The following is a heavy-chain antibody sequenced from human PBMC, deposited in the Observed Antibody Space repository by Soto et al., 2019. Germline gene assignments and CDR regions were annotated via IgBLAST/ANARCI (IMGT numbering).Heavy chain of an antibody. Sequence: QVQLVESGGGVVQPGRSLRLSCAASGFTFSSYGMHWVRQAPGKGLEWVAVIWYDGSNKYYADTVKGRVTISRENSKNTLYLQMNSLRAEDTAVYYCAIDCVSQLRLLWFGEGYYYYGMDVWGQGTTVTVSS. CDR2: IWYDGSNK. CDR1: GFTFSSYG. V-gene: IGHV3-33*01. D-gene: IGHD3-10*01. CDR3: AIDCVSQLRLLWFGEGYYYYGMDV. J-gene: IGHJ6*02.